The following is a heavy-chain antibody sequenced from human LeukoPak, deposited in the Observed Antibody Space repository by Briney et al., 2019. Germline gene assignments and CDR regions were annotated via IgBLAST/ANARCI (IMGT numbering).Heavy chain of an antibody. CDR1: GFPFTAYG. Sequence: PGGSLRLSCAASGFPFTAYGIHWVRQAPGKGLEWVAFVSYDGSSQYYADSVKGRFSISRDNSKNTLYLQMTSLRAEDTAVYYCARDRIRNFDYMYYFDSWGQGTLVTVSS. V-gene: IGHV3-30-3*01. J-gene: IGHJ4*02. CDR3: ARDRIRNFDYMYYFDS. D-gene: IGHD3-9*01. CDR2: VSYDGSSQ.